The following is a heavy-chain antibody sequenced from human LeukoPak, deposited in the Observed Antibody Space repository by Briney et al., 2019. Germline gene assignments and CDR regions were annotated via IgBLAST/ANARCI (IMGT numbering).Heavy chain of an antibody. J-gene: IGHJ4*02. D-gene: IGHD6-19*01. V-gene: IGHV4-59*01. CDR3: ARSVVAGTFDY. Sequence: PSETLSLTCTVSGGSISNYYWSCIRQPPGRGLEWIAYIYSSGSINYNPSLKSRVTISIDTSKNQFSVKLSSVTAADTAIYYCARSVVAGTFDYWGQGTLVTVSS. CDR2: IYSSGSI. CDR1: GGSISNYY.